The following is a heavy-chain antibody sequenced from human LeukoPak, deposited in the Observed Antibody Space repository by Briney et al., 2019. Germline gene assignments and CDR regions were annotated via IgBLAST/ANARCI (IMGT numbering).Heavy chain of an antibody. CDR2: INPNSGGT. V-gene: IGHV1-2*02. CDR1: GYTFTGYY. CDR3: ARDLGYYDSSGYYFDAFDI. D-gene: IGHD3-22*01. Sequence: ASVKVSCKASGYTFTGYYMHWVRQAPGQGLEWMGWINPNSGGTYYAQKFQGRVTMTRDTSISTAYMELSRLRSDDTAVYYCARDLGYYDSSGYYFDAFDIWGQGTMVTVSS. J-gene: IGHJ3*02.